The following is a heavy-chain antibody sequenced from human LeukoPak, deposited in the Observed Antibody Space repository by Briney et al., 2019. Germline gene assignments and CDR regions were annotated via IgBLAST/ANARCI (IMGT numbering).Heavy chain of an antibody. V-gene: IGHV3-30*18. CDR1: GFTFSSYG. D-gene: IGHD3-10*01. J-gene: IGHJ4*02. CDR2: ISYDGSNK. CDR3: AKDLYGSGPNVVY. Sequence: QPGGSLRLSCAASGFTFSSYGMHWVRQAPGKGLEWVAVISYDGSNKYYADSVKGRFTISRDNSKNTLYLQMNSLRAEDTAVYYCAKDLYGSGPNVVYWGQGTLVTVSS.